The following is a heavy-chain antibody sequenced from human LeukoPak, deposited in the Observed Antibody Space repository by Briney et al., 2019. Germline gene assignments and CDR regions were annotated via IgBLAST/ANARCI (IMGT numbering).Heavy chain of an antibody. CDR2: ITSSSRSI. CDR3: TVGYCSGGSCYGDY. Sequence: GGSLRLSCAASGFTLSNHWMTWVRQAPGKGLEWVSSITSSSRSIYYTDSVKGRFTTSRDNAKNSLYLQMNSVRAEDTAVYYCTVGYCSGGSCYGDYWGQGTLVTVS. J-gene: IGHJ4*02. D-gene: IGHD2-15*01. CDR1: GFTLSNHW. V-gene: IGHV3-21*01.